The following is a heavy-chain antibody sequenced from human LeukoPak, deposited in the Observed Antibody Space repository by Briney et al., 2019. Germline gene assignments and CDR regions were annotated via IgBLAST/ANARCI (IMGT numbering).Heavy chain of an antibody. J-gene: IGHJ4*02. Sequence: GGSLRLSCAASGFTFINYWMTWVRQAPGKGLEFVANINQDESVKNYVDSAKGRFTISRDNAENSLHLQMNSLRVEDTAVYYCARDPGSSAFDYWGQGTLVTVSS. CDR2: INQDESVK. V-gene: IGHV3-7*01. CDR1: GFTFINYW. D-gene: IGHD5/OR15-5a*01. CDR3: ARDPGSSAFDY.